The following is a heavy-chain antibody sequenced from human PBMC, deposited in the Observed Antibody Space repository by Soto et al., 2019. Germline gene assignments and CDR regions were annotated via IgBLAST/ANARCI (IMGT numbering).Heavy chain of an antibody. CDR3: AKSNRGAYDTPDF. CDR2: ISYGGRNK. D-gene: IGHD3-22*01. V-gene: IGHV3-30*18. Sequence: SLRLSCAASGFSLNDYGMHWVRQPPGKGLEWVADISYGGRNKYYTDSVRGRFTISRDISKGTLYLQMNSLRPEDTAVYYCAKSNRGAYDTPDFWGQGXPVTVYS. CDR1: GFSLNDYG. J-gene: IGHJ4*02.